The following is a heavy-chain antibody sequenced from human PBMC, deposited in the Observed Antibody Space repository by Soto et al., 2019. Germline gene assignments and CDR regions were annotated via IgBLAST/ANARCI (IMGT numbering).Heavy chain of an antibody. Sequence: PGESLKTSCKTSGYNLTTYWFAWVRQMPGKGLEWMGIIYLSDFDTIYSPSAQGHFTISTDKSIKTAYLQWSSLKASDTAIYYCATTFDYNGYIDPWGQGTQVTVSS. V-gene: IGHV5-51*01. J-gene: IGHJ5*02. CDR1: GYNLTTYW. CDR2: IYLSDFDT. D-gene: IGHD4-4*01. CDR3: ATTFDYNGYIDP.